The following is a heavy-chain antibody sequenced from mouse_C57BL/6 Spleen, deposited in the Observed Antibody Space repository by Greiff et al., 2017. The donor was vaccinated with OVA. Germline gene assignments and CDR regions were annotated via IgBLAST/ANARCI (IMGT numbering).Heavy chain of an antibody. CDR1: GYTFTSYG. CDR2: IYPRSGNT. V-gene: IGHV1-81*01. CDR3: ADYYSNFAWFAY. J-gene: IGHJ3*01. D-gene: IGHD2-5*01. Sequence: QVQLKESGAELARPGASVKLSCKASGYTFTSYGISWVKQRTGQGLEWIGEIYPRSGNTYYNEKFKGKATLTADKSSSTAYMELRSLTSEDSAVYFCADYYSNFAWFAYWGQGTLVTVSA.